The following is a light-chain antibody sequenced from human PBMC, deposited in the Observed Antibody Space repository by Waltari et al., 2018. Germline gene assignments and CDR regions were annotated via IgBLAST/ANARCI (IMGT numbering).Light chain of an antibody. Sequence: DIQMTQSPSSLSASVGDRVTITCQASQDISNYLNWYQQKPGKAPKLLIYDASNLETGVPSRFSGSGSGTDFNFTISSLQPEDIATYYCQQYDNLFIFTFGPGTKVDIK. CDR2: DAS. V-gene: IGKV1-33*01. CDR1: QDISNY. J-gene: IGKJ3*01. CDR3: QQYDNLFIFT.